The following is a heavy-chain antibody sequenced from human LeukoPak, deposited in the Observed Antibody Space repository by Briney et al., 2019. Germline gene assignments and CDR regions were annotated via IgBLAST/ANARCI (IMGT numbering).Heavy chain of an antibody. Sequence: PGGSLRLSCAASGFTFDDYGMSWVRQGPGKGLEWVSGINWNGGNTGYADSVKGRFTIFRDNAKNSLYLEMDSLRVEDTALYSCARTSDGNWFDPWGQGTLVTVSS. V-gene: IGHV3-20*04. J-gene: IGHJ5*02. CDR2: INWNGGNT. CDR1: GFTFDDYG. CDR3: ARTSDGNWFDP. D-gene: IGHD1-26*01.